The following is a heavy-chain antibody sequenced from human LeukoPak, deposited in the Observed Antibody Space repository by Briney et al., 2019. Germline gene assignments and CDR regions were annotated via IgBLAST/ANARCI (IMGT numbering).Heavy chain of an antibody. CDR2: INPNRGGT. CDR1: GYTFTGYY. Sequence: ASVKVSCKASGYTFTGYYIHWVRQAPGQGLEWMGRINPNRGGTNYAQKFQGRVTMTRDTSISTAYMELSSLRSDDTAIYYCAGLSTIGDGSGSFVNWGQGTLVSVSS. J-gene: IGHJ4*02. V-gene: IGHV1-2*06. D-gene: IGHD6-19*01. CDR3: AGLSTIGDGSGSFVN.